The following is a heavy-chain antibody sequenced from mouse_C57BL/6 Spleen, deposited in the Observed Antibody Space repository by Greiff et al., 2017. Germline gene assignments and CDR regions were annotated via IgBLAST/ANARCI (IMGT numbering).Heavy chain of an antibody. V-gene: IGHV1-72*01. Sequence: QVQLQQPGAELVKPGASVKLSCKASGYTFTSYWMHWVKQRPGRGLEWIGRIVPSSGGTKYNEKFKSKATLTVDKPSSTAYMQLSSLTSEDSAVYYCAREGDYNGWFAYWGQGTMVTVSA. J-gene: IGHJ3*01. CDR1: GYTFTSYW. CDR3: AREGDYNGWFAY. CDR2: IVPSSGGT. D-gene: IGHD1-1*01.